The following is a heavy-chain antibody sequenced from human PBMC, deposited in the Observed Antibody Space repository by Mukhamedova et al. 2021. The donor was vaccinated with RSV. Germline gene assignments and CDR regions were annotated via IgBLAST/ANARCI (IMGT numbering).Heavy chain of an antibody. J-gene: IGHJ4*02. V-gene: IGHV3-30*01. CDR3: ARDGPSKYRSGTTCSYYFGY. D-gene: IGHD2-2*01. Sequence: ADSVKDRFTISRDNSKNTLFLQMNSLRAEDTAVYYCARDGPSKYRSGTTCSYYFGYWGQGTLVTVSS.